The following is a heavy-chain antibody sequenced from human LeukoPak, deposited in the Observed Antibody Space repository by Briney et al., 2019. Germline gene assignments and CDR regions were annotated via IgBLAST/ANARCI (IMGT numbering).Heavy chain of an antibody. CDR1: GFTFSSYG. CDR2: ISYDGSNK. Sequence: PGGSLRLSCAASGFTFSSYGMHWVRQAPGKGLEWVAVISYDGSNKYYADSVKGRFTISRDNSKNTLYLQMNSLRAEDTAVYYCAKKYSSSWYNWYYYGMDVWGQGTTVTVSS. D-gene: IGHD6-13*01. V-gene: IGHV3-30*18. J-gene: IGHJ6*02. CDR3: AKKYSSSWYNWYYYGMDV.